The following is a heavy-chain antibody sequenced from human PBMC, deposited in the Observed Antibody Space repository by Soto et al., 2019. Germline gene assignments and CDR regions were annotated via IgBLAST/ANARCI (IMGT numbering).Heavy chain of an antibody. V-gene: IGHV3-23*01. CDR2: IIGNGGGI. CDR1: GLTFTNFA. D-gene: IGHD3-10*01. Sequence: EVQLLESGGGLAQPGGSLRLSCAASGLTFTNFAMSWVRQAPGKGLEWVSGIIGNGGGIYYADSVKGRFTISRDISRNTLYLQMNSLRDEDTAVYYCARDYGEPLVREVTPAFFDCWGPGTLVTVSS. J-gene: IGHJ4*02. CDR3: ARDYGEPLVREVTPAFFDC.